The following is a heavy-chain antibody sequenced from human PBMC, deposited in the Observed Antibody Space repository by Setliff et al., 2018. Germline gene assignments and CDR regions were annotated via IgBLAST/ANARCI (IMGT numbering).Heavy chain of an antibody. Sequence: GASVKVSCKASGHTFITFGISWVRQAPGQGLEWMGWISAYSDDTKYAEKFQGRVTMTMDTSTGTAYMELRSLRSDDTAVYICAYDSSGYYPGCWGQGTLVTVSS. V-gene: IGHV1-18*01. J-gene: IGHJ4*02. D-gene: IGHD3-22*01. CDR3: AYDSSGYYPGC. CDR2: ISAYSDDT. CDR1: GHTFITFG.